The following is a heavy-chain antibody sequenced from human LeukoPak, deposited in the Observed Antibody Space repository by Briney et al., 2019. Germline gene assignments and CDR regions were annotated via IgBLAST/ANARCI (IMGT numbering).Heavy chain of an antibody. CDR3: ARDRGGAEGHGFDAFDL. Sequence: QPGGSLRLLCAPSGFTFRNYWMNWVRQAPGKGLEWVANIKQDGSEKHYVDSVKGRFTISRDNAKNSLYLQMNSLRVDDTAVYYCARDRGGAEGHGFDAFDLWGQGTIVTVSS. CDR1: GFTFRNYW. V-gene: IGHV3-7*01. CDR2: IKQDGSEK. D-gene: IGHD2-15*01. J-gene: IGHJ3*01.